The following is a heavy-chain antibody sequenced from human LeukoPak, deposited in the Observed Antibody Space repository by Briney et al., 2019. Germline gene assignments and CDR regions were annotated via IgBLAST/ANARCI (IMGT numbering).Heavy chain of an antibody. CDR2: ISYDGSNK. D-gene: IGHD6-13*01. V-gene: IGHV3-30-3*01. J-gene: IGHJ4*02. CDR1: GFTFGKYW. Sequence: TGGSLRLSCVASGFTFGKYWMSWVRQAPGKGLEWVAVISYDGSNKYYADSVKGRFTISRDNSKNTLYLQMNSLRAEDTAVYYCARVRRGSSWYYFDYWGQGTLVTVSS. CDR3: ARVRRGSSWYYFDY.